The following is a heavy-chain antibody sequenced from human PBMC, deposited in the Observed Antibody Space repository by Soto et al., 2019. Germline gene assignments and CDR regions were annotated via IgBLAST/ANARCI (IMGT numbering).Heavy chain of an antibody. J-gene: IGHJ3*02. Sequence: EVQLVESGGALVQPGGSLRLSCAASGFTFGSYWMSWVRQAPGKGLEWVANIKQDGNEKNYVDSVKGRFTISRVNSKKSLSLQMNSLRAKDTAVYYYARDIPIIAAGPAAFDIWGQGTMVIVSS. CDR2: IKQDGNEK. CDR3: ARDIPIIAAGPAAFDI. V-gene: IGHV3-7*01. D-gene: IGHD6-6*01. CDR1: GFTFGSYW.